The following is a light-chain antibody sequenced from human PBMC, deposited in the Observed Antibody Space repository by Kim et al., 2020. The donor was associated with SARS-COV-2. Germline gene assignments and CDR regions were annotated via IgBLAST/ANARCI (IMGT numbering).Light chain of an antibody. Sequence: EIVMTQSPATLSVSPGERGTLSCRASQSVSSNLAWYQHKPGQAPRLLIYGASTRATGIPARFSGSGSGTEFTLTISSLQSEDFAVYYCQQYDNLPPYSFGQGTRLEF. J-gene: IGKJ2*01. V-gene: IGKV3-15*01. CDR3: QQYDNLPPYS. CDR1: QSVSSN. CDR2: GAS.